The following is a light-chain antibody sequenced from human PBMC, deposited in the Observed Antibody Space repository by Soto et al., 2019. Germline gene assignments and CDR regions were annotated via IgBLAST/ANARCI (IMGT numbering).Light chain of an antibody. J-gene: IGLJ2*01. CDR2: GNS. Sequence: QSVLTQPPSVSGAPGQRVTISCTGSSSNIGAGYDVHWYKQLPGTAPKLLIYGNSNRPSGVPDRFSGSKSGTSASLAITGLQAEDEADCYCQSYDSSLSGVVFGGGTKVTVL. V-gene: IGLV1-40*01. CDR1: SSNIGAGYD. CDR3: QSYDSSLSGVV.